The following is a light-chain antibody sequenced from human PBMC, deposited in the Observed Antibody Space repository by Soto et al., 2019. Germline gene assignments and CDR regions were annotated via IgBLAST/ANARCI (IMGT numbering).Light chain of an antibody. CDR2: GAS. CDR3: QQYNKWPPNT. J-gene: IGKJ2*01. Sequence: EIVMTQSPATLSVSPGERVTLSCRASQSVSSYLAWYQQKPGQAPRLLIYGASTRATGIPARFSGSGSGTEFTLTISGLQSEDFGVYYCQQYNKWPPNTFGQGTKLEIK. CDR1: QSVSSY. V-gene: IGKV3-15*01.